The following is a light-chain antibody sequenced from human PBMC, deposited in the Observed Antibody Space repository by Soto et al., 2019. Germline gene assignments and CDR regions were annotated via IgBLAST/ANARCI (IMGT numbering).Light chain of an antibody. CDR3: QKYDTVPWA. V-gene: IGKV1-27*01. CDR2: AAS. CDR1: QGIKKY. Sequence: DIQMTQSPSSLSVSLGDRVTITCRASQGIKKYVAWYQQKPGKVPKLLIYAASSLQSGVPSRFSGSGSGTDFTLTISSLQPEDVATYCCQKYDTVPWAFGQGTKVDIK. J-gene: IGKJ1*01.